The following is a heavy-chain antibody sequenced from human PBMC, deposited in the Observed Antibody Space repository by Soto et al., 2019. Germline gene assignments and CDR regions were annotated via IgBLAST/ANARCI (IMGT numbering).Heavy chain of an antibody. CDR3: AKRAQRYCSSTSCYAPVDY. V-gene: IGHV3-23*01. D-gene: IGHD2-2*01. Sequence: GGSLRLSCAASGFTFSSYAMSWVRQAPGNGLEWVSAISGSGGSTYYADSVKGRFTISRDNSKNTLYLQMNSLRAEDTAVYYCAKRAQRYCSSTSCYAPVDYWGQGTLVTVSS. CDR1: GFTFSSYA. CDR2: ISGSGGST. J-gene: IGHJ4*02.